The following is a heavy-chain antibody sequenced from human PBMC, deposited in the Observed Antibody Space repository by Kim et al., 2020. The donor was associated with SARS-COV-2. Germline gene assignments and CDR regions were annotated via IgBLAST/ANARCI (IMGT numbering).Heavy chain of an antibody. J-gene: IGHJ4*02. Sequence: ASVKVSCKASGYTFTGYYMHWVRQAPGQGLEWMGWINPNSGGTNYAQKFQGRVTMTRDTSISTAYMELSRLRSDDTAVYYCARENRYYYDSSGYLIDYWGQGTLVTVSS. CDR1: GYTFTGYY. CDR2: INPNSGGT. CDR3: ARENRYYYDSSGYLIDY. D-gene: IGHD3-22*01. V-gene: IGHV1-2*02.